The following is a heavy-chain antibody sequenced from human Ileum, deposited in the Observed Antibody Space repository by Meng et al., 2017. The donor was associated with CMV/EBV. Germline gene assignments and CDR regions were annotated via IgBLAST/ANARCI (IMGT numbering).Heavy chain of an antibody. Sequence: GESLKISCAASSLDFRGYGMIWVRQAPGKGLEWVAGIVDTGDKTHYADSVRGRFIISRDDPGKMLYLQMNSLRPEDTALYFCVKMTYWDIWSQYYTLDSWGQGTQVTVSS. D-gene: IGHD3-3*01. V-gene: IGHV3-23*01. CDR2: IVDTGDKT. CDR1: SLDFRGYG. J-gene: IGHJ4*02. CDR3: VKMTYWDIWSQYYTLDS.